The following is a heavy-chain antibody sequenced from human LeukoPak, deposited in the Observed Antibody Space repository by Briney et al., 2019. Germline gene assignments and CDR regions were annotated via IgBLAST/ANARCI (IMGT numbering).Heavy chain of an antibody. D-gene: IGHD1/OR15-1a*01. CDR2: ISGSDGSDVRT. V-gene: IGHV3-23*01. CDR3: AKGPRALEHNTHFFDH. J-gene: IGHJ4*02. CDR1: GFTFTTYG. Sequence: PGGSLRLSCAASGFTFTTYGMSWVRQAPGKGLEWVSSISGSDGSDVRTYYSDSVKGRFTISRDNSKNTLYLQMNSLRAEDTAVYYCAKGPRALEHNTHFFDHWGQGTLVTVSS.